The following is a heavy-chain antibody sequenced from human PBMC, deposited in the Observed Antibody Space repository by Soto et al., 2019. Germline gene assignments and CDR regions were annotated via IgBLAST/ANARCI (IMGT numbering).Heavy chain of an antibody. Sequence: ASVKVSCKASGYTFTGYYMHWVRQAPGQGLEWMGWINPNSGGTNYAQKFQGRVTMTRDTSISTAYMELSRLRSDDTAVYYCARIRRCSSCEFDYYYGMDVWGQGTTVTVSS. V-gene: IGHV1-2*02. CDR1: GYTFTGYY. CDR3: ARIRRCSSCEFDYYYGMDV. J-gene: IGHJ6*02. CDR2: INPNSGGT. D-gene: IGHD6-13*01.